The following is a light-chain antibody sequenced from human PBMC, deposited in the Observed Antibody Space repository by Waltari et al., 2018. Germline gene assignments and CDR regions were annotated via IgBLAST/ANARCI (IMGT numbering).Light chain of an antibody. V-gene: IGKV3-20*01. CDR3: QQYDISPLT. Sequence: EIVLTQSPGTLSLSPGEGATLSCRTSQTIRTTYLAWYQQKPGQAPTPLTYGTFSRATGIPDRFTGSGSGTDFSLTISSLEPEDFATYYCQQYDISPLTFGGGTKVEIK. CDR2: GTF. J-gene: IGKJ4*01. CDR1: QTIRTTY.